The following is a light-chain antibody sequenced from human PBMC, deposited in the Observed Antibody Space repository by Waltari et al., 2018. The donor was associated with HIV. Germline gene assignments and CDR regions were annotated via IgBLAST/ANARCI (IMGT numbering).Light chain of an antibody. CDR1: SSNIGSNT. V-gene: IGLV1-47*01. Sequence: QSVLTQPPSASGTPGQRVTISCSGSSSNIGSNTVNWYQQLPGTAPKLLIQRNNQRPSGVPDRFSGSKSGTSASLAISGLRSEDEADYYCAAWDDSLSGYVVFGGGTKLTVL. CDR2: RNN. J-gene: IGLJ2*01. CDR3: AAWDDSLSGYVV.